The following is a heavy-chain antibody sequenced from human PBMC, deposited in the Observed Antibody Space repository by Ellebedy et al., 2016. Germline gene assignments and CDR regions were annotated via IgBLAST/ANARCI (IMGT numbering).Heavy chain of an antibody. CDR3: VGIGTFSGFISPSLYWYFNL. CDR1: GVSIDDYDLY. V-gene: IGHV4-39*07. CDR2: ISYAGTT. J-gene: IGHJ2*01. D-gene: IGHD3-3*02. Sequence: SETLSLXXTVSGVSIDDYDLYWSWVRQTPGKGLEWIASISYAGTTYHNPSHESRATISMDTSKNQFSLTVRSVTAADTAMYYCVGIGTFSGFISPSLYWYFNLWGRGTLVTVTS.